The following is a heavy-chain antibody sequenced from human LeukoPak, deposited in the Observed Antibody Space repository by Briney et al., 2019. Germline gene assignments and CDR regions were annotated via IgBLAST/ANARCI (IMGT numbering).Heavy chain of an antibody. V-gene: IGHV1-2*06. Sequence: ASVTVSCRTSGYTFINYQIHWVRQAPDQGLEWMGRINSNSGATVFAQKFQGRVTMTRDTSINTVYMELSSLELDDTAVYYCTRTWWTEACSSSSCFTPDFDYWGQGTPVTVSS. CDR1: GYTFINYQ. J-gene: IGHJ4*02. CDR3: TRTWWTEACSSSSCFTPDFDY. D-gene: IGHD2-2*02. CDR2: INSNSGAT.